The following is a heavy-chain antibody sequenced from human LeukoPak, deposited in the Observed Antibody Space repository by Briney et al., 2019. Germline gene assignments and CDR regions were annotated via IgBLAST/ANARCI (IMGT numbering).Heavy chain of an antibody. J-gene: IGHJ4*02. D-gene: IGHD3-10*01. V-gene: IGHV3-53*01. CDR2: LYSGGNT. CDR1: GFTVSSNY. CDR3: ARYDGGSGPFDY. Sequence: GGSLRLSCAISGFTVSSNYMSWVRQAPGKGLEWVSVLYSGGNTYYADSVKGRFTISRDNSKNTLYLQMNSLRAEDTAAYYCARYDGGSGPFDYWGQGTLVTVSS.